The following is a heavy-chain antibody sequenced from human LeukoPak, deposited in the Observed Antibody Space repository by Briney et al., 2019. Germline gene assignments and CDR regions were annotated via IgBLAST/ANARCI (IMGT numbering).Heavy chain of an antibody. CDR1: GGTFSSYA. D-gene: IGHD1-26*01. CDR3: AAVSIVGVVNFDY. J-gene: IGHJ4*02. V-gene: IGHV1-69*06. Sequence: SVKVSCKASGGTFSSYAISWVRQAPGQGLEWMGGIIPIFGTANYAQKFQGRVTITADKSTSTAYMELSSLRSEDTAVYYCAAVSIVGVVNFDYWGQGTLVTVSS. CDR2: IIPIFGTA.